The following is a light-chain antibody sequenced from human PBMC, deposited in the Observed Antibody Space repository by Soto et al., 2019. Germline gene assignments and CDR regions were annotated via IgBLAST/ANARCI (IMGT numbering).Light chain of an antibody. CDR1: QSVSSY. CDR2: GAS. CDR3: QQYSDLPMT. Sequence: EIVLTQSPATLSLSPGERATLSCRASQSVSSYLAWYQQKPGQAPRLLISGASSRAADIPARFSGSGSGTDFTLTISRLEPEDFAVYFCQQYSDLPMTFGQGTRLEIK. J-gene: IGKJ5*01. V-gene: IGKV3-20*01.